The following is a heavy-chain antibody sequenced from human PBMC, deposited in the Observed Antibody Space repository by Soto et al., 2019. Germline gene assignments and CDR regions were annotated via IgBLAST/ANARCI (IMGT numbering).Heavy chain of an antibody. CDR2: IVVDSNTA. CDR3: ARAIKRWEVNYYFDF. D-gene: IGHD1-26*01. Sequence: QVVLLQSGAEVKEPGSSVRVSCQVSGSTFNNFAFSWVRHAPGHGPEWMGGIVVDSNTAEYSQRFQDRVTITADTSTDTRYMELGSLTFEDTAVYYCARAIKRWEVNYYFDFWGQGTLVTVSS. J-gene: IGHJ4*02. CDR1: GSTFNNFA. V-gene: IGHV1-69*06.